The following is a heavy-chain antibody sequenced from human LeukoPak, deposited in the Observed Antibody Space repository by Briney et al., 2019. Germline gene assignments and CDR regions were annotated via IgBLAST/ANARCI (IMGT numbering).Heavy chain of an antibody. CDR2: ISGSGGST. D-gene: IGHD4-23*01. Sequence: GGSLRLSCAASGFTFSSYSMNWVRQAPGKGLEWVSAISGSGGSTFYADSVKGRFTISRDNSKNTLYLQMNSLRAEDTAVYYCAADYGGSQTAYWGQGTLVTVSS. CDR3: AADYGGSQTAY. CDR1: GFTFSSYS. V-gene: IGHV3-23*01. J-gene: IGHJ4*02.